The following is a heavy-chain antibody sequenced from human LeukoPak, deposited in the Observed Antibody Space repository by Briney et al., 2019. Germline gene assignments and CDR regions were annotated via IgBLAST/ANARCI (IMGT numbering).Heavy chain of an antibody. CDR1: GFTFSSYA. J-gene: IGHJ4*02. V-gene: IGHV3-30*04. CDR2: ISYDGSNK. D-gene: IGHD3-10*01. Sequence: GGSLRLSCAASGFTFSSYAMHWVRQAPGKGLEWVAVISYDGSNKYYADSVKGRFTISRDNSKNTLYLQMDSLRAEDTAVFYCARGVRGVKYLAPGYWGQGTLVTVSS. CDR3: ARGVRGVKYLAPGY.